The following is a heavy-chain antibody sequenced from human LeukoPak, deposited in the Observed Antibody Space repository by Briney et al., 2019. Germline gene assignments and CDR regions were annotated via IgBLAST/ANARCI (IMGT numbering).Heavy chain of an antibody. CDR1: GYTFTSYG. CDR3: ARGFGVGAAGTSDYYYYMDV. CDR2: MNPNSGNT. D-gene: IGHD6-13*01. Sequence: ASVKVSCKASGYTFTSYGISWVRQAPGQGLEWMGWMNPNSGNTGYAQKFQGRVTITRNTSISTAYMELSSLRSEDTAVYYCARGFGVGAAGTSDYYYYMDVWGKGTTVTVSS. V-gene: IGHV1-8*03. J-gene: IGHJ6*03.